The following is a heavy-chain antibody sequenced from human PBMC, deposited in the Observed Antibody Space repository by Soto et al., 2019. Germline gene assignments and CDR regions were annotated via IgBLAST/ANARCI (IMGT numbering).Heavy chain of an antibody. CDR2: IYPSGST. V-gene: IGHV4-4*07. Sequence: SETLSLTCTVSGGSISGHSWIWIRQPAGRGLEWIGHIYPSGSTSYNPSLRGRVTMSLDTSKNQIFLNLTSVTAADTAVFYCVRGRSFSVYEWWGPGTLVTVPS. J-gene: IGHJ4*02. CDR3: VRGRSFSVYEW. CDR1: GGSISGHS. D-gene: IGHD5-12*01.